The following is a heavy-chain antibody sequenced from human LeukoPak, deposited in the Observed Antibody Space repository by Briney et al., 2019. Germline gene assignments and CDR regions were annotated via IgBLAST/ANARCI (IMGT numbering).Heavy chain of an antibody. D-gene: IGHD4-17*01. CDR1: GGSISSYY. Sequence: SETLSLTCTVSGGSISSYYWSWIRQPAGKGLEWIGRIYTSGSTNYNPSLKSRVTMSVDTSKNQFSLKLSSVTAADTAVYYCARDFHDYGDYEGEYYCYYYMDVWGKGTTVTVSS. V-gene: IGHV4-4*07. J-gene: IGHJ6*03. CDR2: IYTSGST. CDR3: ARDFHDYGDYEGEYYCYYYMDV.